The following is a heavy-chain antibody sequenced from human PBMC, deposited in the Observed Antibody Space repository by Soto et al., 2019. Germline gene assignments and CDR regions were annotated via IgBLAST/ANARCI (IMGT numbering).Heavy chain of an antibody. V-gene: IGHV5-51*01. D-gene: IGHD3-22*01. J-gene: IGHJ4*02. CDR1: GYSFTSYW. CDR3: ASNYYDRVRVDY. CDR2: IYPGDSDT. Sequence: PXASLKISCKGSGYSFTSYWIGWVRQMPGKGLEWMGIIYPGDSDTRYSPSFRGQVTISADKSISTAYLQWSSLKASDTAMYYCASNYYDRVRVDYWGQGTLVTVSS.